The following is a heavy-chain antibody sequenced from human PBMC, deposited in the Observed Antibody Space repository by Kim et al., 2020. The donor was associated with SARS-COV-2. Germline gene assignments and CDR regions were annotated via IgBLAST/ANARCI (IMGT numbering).Heavy chain of an antibody. J-gene: IGHJ6*02. V-gene: IGHV3-30-3*01. CDR2: ISYDGSNK. Sequence: GGSLRLSCAASGFTFSSYAMHWVRQAPGKGLEWVAVISYDGSNKYYADSVKGRFTISRDNSKNTLYLQMNSLRAEDTAVYYCARVGYDFWSGYPLSYPYYYYYGMDVWGQGTTVTVSS. CDR1: GFTFSSYA. D-gene: IGHD3-3*01. CDR3: ARVGYDFWSGYPLSYPYYYYYGMDV.